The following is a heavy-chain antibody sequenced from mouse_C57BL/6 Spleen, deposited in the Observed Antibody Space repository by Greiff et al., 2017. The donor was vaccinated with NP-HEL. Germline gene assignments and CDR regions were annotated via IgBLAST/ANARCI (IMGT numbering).Heavy chain of an antibody. D-gene: IGHD4-1*01. V-gene: IGHV3-6*01. CDR1: GYSITSGYY. CDR3: ARERDWVYFDY. J-gene: IGHJ2*01. CDR2: ISYDGSN. Sequence: VQLKESGPGLVKPSQSLSLTCSVTGYSITSGYYWNWIRQFPGNKLEWMGYISYDGSNNYNPSLKNRISITRDTSKNQFFLKLNSVTTEDTATYYCARERDWVYFDYWGQGTTLTVSS.